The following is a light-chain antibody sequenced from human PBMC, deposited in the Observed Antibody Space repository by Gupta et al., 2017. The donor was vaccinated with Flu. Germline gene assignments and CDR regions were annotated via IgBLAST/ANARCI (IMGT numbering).Light chain of an antibody. V-gene: IGLV2-14*01. CDR3: SSYTSSNTLYV. CDR2: EVS. J-gene: IGLJ1*01. CDR1: SSDVGGSNN. Sequence: QPALTQPAPVSGSPGQSITISCTGTSSDVGGSNNVSWYQQHPGKAPRLMIYEVSNRPSGVSDRFSGSKSGNTASLTISGLQAEDEADFYCSSYTSSNTLYVFGTGTKVTVL.